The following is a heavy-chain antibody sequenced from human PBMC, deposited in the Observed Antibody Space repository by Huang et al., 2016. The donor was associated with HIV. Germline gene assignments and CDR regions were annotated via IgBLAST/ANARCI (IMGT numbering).Heavy chain of an antibody. Sequence: EVQLVESGGGLVKPGGSLRLSCEATGFRFSSYRMNWVSQAPGKGLEVVSSMTAGSSFRNYADSLKGRVTVSRDNGKNSLYLQRDNLRAEDTAIYYCARLGYHNDGRGFSNAFDIWGPGTVVTVFS. CDR2: MTAGSSFR. CDR3: ARLGYHNDGRGFSNAFDI. J-gene: IGHJ3*02. D-gene: IGHD3-22*01. CDR1: GFRFSSYR. V-gene: IGHV3-21*06.